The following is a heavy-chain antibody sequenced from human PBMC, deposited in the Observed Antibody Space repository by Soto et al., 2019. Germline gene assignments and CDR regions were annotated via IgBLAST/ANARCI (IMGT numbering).Heavy chain of an antibody. Sequence: GASVKVSCKASGYTFTSYGISWVRQAPGQGLEWMGWISAYNGNTNYAQKLQGRVTMTTDTSTSTAYMELRSLRSDDTAVYYCARDRADDFWSGESYYYYYMDVWGKGTTVNVS. CDR2: ISAYNGNT. CDR3: ARDRADDFWSGESYYYYYMDV. J-gene: IGHJ6*03. V-gene: IGHV1-18*01. CDR1: GYTFTSYG. D-gene: IGHD3-3*01.